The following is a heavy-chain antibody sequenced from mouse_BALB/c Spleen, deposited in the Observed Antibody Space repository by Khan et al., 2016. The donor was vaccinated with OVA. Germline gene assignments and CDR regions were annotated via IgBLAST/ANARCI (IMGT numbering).Heavy chain of an antibody. CDR2: INPSDSES. J-gene: IGHJ3*01. D-gene: IGHD2-2*01. CDR3: ARREKYGYDPSWFAY. CDR1: GYTFTSYW. V-gene: IGHV1-52*01. Sequence: QVQLQQPGAELVRPGASVKLPCKASGYTFTSYWMNWVRQRPRQGLEWIGKINPSDSESHYNEMFKDKATLTVDKSSGTAYMQLSSLTSEDSAVYYCARREKYGYDPSWFAYWGQGTLVTVS.